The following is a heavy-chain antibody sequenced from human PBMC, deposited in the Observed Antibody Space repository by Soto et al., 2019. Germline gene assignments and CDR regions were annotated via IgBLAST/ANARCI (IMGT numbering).Heavy chain of an antibody. V-gene: IGHV4-59*01. D-gene: IGHD6-13*01. Sequence: SDTLSLTCTVSGGSISIYYWSWIRQPPGKGLEWIGYIYYSGSTNYNPSLKSRVTISVDTSKNQFSLKLSSVTAADTAVYYCARGHSSSWYGGYYYYGMDVWGQGTTVTVSS. CDR3: ARGHSSSWYGGYYYYGMDV. CDR1: GGSISIYY. CDR2: IYYSGST. J-gene: IGHJ6*02.